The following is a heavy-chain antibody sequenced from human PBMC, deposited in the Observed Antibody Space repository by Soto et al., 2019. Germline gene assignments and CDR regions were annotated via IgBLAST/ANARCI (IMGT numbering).Heavy chain of an antibody. J-gene: IGHJ4*02. CDR1: GFTVSSNY. CDR2: IYIGGNT. CDR3: ARVPTYLGELLD. D-gene: IGHD3-16*01. V-gene: IGHV3-66*01. Sequence: GGSLRLSCAASGFTVSSNYMNWVRQAPGKGLEWVSVIYIGGNTHYTDSVSGRFTISGDESKNTLYLQMNSVRAEDTAVYFCARVPTYLGELLDWGQGTLVTVSS.